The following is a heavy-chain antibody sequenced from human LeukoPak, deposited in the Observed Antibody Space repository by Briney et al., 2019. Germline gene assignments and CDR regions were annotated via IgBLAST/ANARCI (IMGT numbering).Heavy chain of an antibody. J-gene: IGHJ4*02. CDR2: IYYSGST. CDR3: AREVAASSWSY. CDR1: GGAISSGRYY. D-gene: IGHD6-13*01. Sequence: SETLSLTCTVSGGAISSGRYYWGWIRQPPGKRLEWVGSIYYSGSTYYNPSLKSRVTISVDTSKKQFSLKLNSVTAADTAVYYCAREVAASSWSYWGQGTLVTVSS. V-gene: IGHV4-39*01.